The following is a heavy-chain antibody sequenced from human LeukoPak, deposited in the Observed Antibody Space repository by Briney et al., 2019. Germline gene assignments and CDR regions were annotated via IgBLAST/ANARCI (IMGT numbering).Heavy chain of an antibody. CDR3: ARDLTGLPG. CDR2: ISSTGSTT. Sequence: GRSLRLSCVASGFTFSRYGMHWVRQAPGKGLEWVSYISSTGSTTYYADSVKGRFTISRDNAKKSLYLQMSSLRAEDTAVYYCARDLTGLPGWGQGTLVTVSS. V-gene: IGHV3-48*03. CDR1: GFTFSRYG. D-gene: IGHD7-27*01. J-gene: IGHJ4*02.